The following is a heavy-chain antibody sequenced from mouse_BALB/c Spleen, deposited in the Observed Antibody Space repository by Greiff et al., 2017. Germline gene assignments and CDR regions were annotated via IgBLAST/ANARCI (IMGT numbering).Heavy chain of an antibody. CDR2: ISYDGSN. Sequence: EVQLQQSGPGLVKPSQSLSLTCSVTGYSITSGYYWNWIRQFPGNKLEWMGYISYDGSNNYNPSLKNRISITRDTSKNQFFLKLNSVTTEDTATYYCARQLGLRGAMDYWGQGTSVTVSS. V-gene: IGHV3-6*02. CDR1: GYSITSGYY. J-gene: IGHJ4*01. D-gene: IGHD3-1*01. CDR3: ARQLGLRGAMDY.